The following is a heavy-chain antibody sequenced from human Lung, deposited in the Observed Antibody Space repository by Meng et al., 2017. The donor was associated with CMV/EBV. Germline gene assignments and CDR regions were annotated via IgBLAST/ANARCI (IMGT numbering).Heavy chain of an antibody. J-gene: IGHJ4*02. CDR2: IYHGDKT. V-gene: IGHV3-66*01. CDR3: STIEKEVDY. CDR1: GFTVSSNY. D-gene: IGHD5-24*01. Sequence: EVQLVESGXDLVQPGXSLRLSCVASGFTVSSNYMHWVRQAPGKGLEWVSVIYHGDKTSYADSVQGRFTVSRDDSKNTVYLQLTNLRVDDTAVYRCSTIEKEVDYWGQGALVTVSS.